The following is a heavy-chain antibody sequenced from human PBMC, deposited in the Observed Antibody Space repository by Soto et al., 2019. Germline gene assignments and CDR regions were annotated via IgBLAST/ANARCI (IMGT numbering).Heavy chain of an antibody. D-gene: IGHD6-6*01. V-gene: IGHV4-34*01. J-gene: IGHJ6*02. CDR1: GGSFSGYY. CDR3: ARGRSSVPDRRGIGYYGLDV. CDR2: NNDSGIT. Sequence: QVQLQQWGADVLKPSETLSLTCVVNGGSFSGYYWSWIRQTPGKGLKWIGENNDSGITDSNPSLESRVSISVDMYKNQFSLNLNSVTAADSAVYHCARGRSSVPDRRGIGYYGLDVWGQGTTVTVSS.